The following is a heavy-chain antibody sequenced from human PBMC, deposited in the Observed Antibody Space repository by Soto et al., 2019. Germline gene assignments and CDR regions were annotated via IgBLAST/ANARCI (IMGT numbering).Heavy chain of an antibody. CDR3: ARDNGDYELSYFDY. Sequence: GGSLRLSCAASGFTFSSYGMHWVRQAPGKGLEWVAVIWYDGSNKYYADSVKGRFTISRDNAKNSLYLQMNSLRAEDTAVYYCARDNGDYELSYFDYWGQGTLVTVSS. D-gene: IGHD4-17*01. V-gene: IGHV3-33*01. J-gene: IGHJ4*02. CDR2: IWYDGSNK. CDR1: GFTFSSYG.